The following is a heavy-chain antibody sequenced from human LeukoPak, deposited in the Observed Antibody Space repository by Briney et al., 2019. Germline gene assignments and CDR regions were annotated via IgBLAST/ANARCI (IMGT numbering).Heavy chain of an antibody. CDR1: GGSFSGYY. CDR3: ARSPTPQTNDYGDYENWFDP. CDR2: INHSGST. Sequence: SETLCLTCAVYGGSFSGYYWSWIRQPPGKGLEWIGEINHSGSTNYNPSLKSRVTISVDTSKNQFSLKLSSVTAADTAVYYCARSPTPQTNDYGDYENWFDPWGQGTLVTVSS. J-gene: IGHJ5*02. D-gene: IGHD4-17*01. V-gene: IGHV4-34*01.